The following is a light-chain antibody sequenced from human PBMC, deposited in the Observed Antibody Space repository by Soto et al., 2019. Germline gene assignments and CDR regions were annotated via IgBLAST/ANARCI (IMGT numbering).Light chain of an antibody. Sequence: QLVLTQSPSASASLGASVKLTCTLSSGHSTYAIAWHQQQPEKGPRYLMKLDSDGSHSKGDGIPDRFSGSSSGAERYLTISSLQSEDEADYYCQTWATVPDWVFGGGTQLPS. V-gene: IGLV4-69*01. CDR1: SGHSTYA. CDR2: LDSDGSH. CDR3: QTWATVPDWV. J-gene: IGLJ3*02.